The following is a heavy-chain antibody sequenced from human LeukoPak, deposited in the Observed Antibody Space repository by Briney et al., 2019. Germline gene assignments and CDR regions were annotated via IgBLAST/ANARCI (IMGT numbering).Heavy chain of an antibody. CDR2: INPNSGGT. Sequence: ASVKVSCKASGYTFTGYYMHWVRQAPGQGLEWMGWINPNSGGTNYARKFQGRVTMTRDTSISTAYMELSRLRSDDTAVYYCAREPEDSSSWYTVDYWGQGTLVTVSS. CDR1: GYTFTGYY. CDR3: AREPEDSSSWYTVDY. V-gene: IGHV1-2*02. D-gene: IGHD6-13*01. J-gene: IGHJ4*02.